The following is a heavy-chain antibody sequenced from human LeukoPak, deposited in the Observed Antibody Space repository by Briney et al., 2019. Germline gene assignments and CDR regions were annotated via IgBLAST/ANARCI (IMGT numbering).Heavy chain of an antibody. CDR3: VWNYYDSSGYYQTGGNYYYYGMDV. V-gene: IGHV4-39*01. D-gene: IGHD3-22*01. CDR1: GGSISSSSYY. J-gene: IGHJ6*02. CDR2: ICYSGST. Sequence: SETLSLTCTVSGGSISSSSYYWGWIRQPPGKGLEWIGSICYSGSTYYNPSLKSRVTISVDTSKNQFSLKLSSVTAADTAVYYCVWNYYDSSGYYQTGGNYYYYGMDVWGQGTTVTVSS.